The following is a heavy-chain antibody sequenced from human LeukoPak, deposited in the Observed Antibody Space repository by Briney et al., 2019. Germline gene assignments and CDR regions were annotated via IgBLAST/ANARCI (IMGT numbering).Heavy chain of an antibody. V-gene: IGHV4-59*08. CDR2: IYYSGIT. J-gene: IGHJ4*02. Sequence: PSETLSLTCTVSGGSISTYYWSWIRQPPGKGLEWIGYIYYSGITNYNPSLKSRATISVDTSKNQFSLKLNSVTAADTAVYYCTRGAGWLIDYWGQGILVTVSS. D-gene: IGHD3-16*01. CDR1: GGSISTYY. CDR3: TRGAGWLIDY.